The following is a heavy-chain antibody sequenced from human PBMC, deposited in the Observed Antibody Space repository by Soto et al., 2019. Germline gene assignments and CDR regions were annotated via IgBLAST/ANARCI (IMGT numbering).Heavy chain of an antibody. D-gene: IGHD3-10*01. CDR1: GGSISGYY. CDR3: ARLSGVHYGSDV. Sequence: PSETLSLTCDVSGGSISGYYWNWIRQPPGKGLEWIGDIYYSGSTNYSPSLKSRVTMSVDTSKNQFSLKLSAVSAADSAVYYCARLSGVHYGSDVWGQGTTVTVSS. J-gene: IGHJ6*02. CDR2: IYYSGST. V-gene: IGHV4-59*01.